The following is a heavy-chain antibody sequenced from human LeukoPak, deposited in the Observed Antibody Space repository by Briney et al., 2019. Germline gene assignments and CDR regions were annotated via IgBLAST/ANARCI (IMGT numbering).Heavy chain of an antibody. CDR1: GFTFSSYG. CDR3: AKDAGRSYGSGSYYNGILDY. D-gene: IGHD3-10*01. J-gene: IGHJ4*02. V-gene: IGHV3-30*18. CDR2: LSYDGSNK. Sequence: RGSLRLSCAASGFTFSSYGMHLVRQAPGKGLDWVAVLSYDGSNKYYADSVKGRFTISRDNSKNTLYLQMNSLRAEDTAVYYCAKDAGRSYGSGSYYNGILDYWGQGTLVTVSS.